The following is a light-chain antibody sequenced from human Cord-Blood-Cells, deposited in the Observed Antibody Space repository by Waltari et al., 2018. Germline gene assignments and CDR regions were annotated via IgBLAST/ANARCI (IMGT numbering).Light chain of an antibody. Sequence: QSALTQPASVSGSPGQSITISCTGTSSDVGGYNYVSWYQQHPGKAPKLMIYDVSKRPSGVSKRFSGSKSRNTASLTISGLQAEDDADYYCSSYTSSSTWVFGGGTKLTVL. V-gene: IGLV2-14*01. CDR2: DVS. CDR3: SSYTSSSTWV. J-gene: IGLJ3*02. CDR1: SSDVGGYNY.